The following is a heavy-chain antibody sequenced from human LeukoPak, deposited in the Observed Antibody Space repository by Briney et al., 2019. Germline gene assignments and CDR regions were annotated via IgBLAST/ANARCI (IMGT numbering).Heavy chain of an antibody. V-gene: IGHV3-21*04. J-gene: IGHJ4*02. CDR2: ISWSSSYI. Sequence: GGSLRLSCAASGFTFSSYSMNWVRQAPGQGLEWVSSISWSSSYIYYADSVKVRFTISRDNAKNSLYLQINSLTVENTTVYYCARSSGIGTTDYWGQGTLVTVSS. D-gene: IGHD1-1*01. CDR1: GFTFSSYS. CDR3: ARSSGIGTTDY.